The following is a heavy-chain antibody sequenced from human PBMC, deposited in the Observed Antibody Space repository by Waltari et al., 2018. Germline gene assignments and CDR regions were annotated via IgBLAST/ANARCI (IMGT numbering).Heavy chain of an antibody. CDR3: AKGGLRWLLTKDWFDP. D-gene: IGHD1-26*01. J-gene: IGHJ5*02. CDR1: GFTFSSYA. V-gene: IGHV3-23*01. CDR2: ISGSGGRT. Sequence: EVQLLESGGGLVQPGGSLRLSCAASGFTFSSYAMSWVRQAPGKGLEWVSAISGSGGRTYYADAVKGRFTISRDNSKNTLYLQMNSLRAEDTAVYYCAKGGLRWLLTKDWFDPWGQGTLVTVSS.